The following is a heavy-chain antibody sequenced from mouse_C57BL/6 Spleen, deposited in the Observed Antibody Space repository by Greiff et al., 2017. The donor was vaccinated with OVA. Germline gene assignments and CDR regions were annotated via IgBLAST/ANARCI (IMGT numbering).Heavy chain of an antibody. V-gene: IGHV5-6*01. CDR1: GFTFSSYG. CDR2: IRRGGSYT. Sequence: EVQGVESGGDLVKPGGSLKLSCEASGFTFSSYGMSWVRQTPDKRLEWVATIRRGGSYTYYTDSVQGRFTISRDNAKNSMYLQRSSLKYEDTDRYYGASPYYYGSSYGGADWGQGTLVTASA. CDR3: ASPYYYGSSYGGAD. J-gene: IGHJ3*01. D-gene: IGHD1-1*01.